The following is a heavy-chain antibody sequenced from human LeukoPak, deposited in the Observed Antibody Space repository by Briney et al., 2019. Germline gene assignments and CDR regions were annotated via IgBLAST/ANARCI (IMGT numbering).Heavy chain of an antibody. CDR3: ARKLRLGGNWFDP. CDR1: GGTFTSYA. CDR2: IIPISGTT. V-gene: IGHV1-69*13. D-gene: IGHD1-26*01. J-gene: IGHJ5*02. Sequence: SAKVSCKTSGGTFTSYAITWVRQAPGQGLEWMGKIIPISGTTNYAQKFQGRVTFTAEESTSTAYMELSILRSEDTALYYCARKLRLGGNWFDPWGQGTLVTVSS.